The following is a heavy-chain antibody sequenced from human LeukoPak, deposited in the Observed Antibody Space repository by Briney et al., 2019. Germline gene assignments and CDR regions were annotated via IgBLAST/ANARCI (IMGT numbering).Heavy chain of an antibody. V-gene: IGHV3-48*03. CDR2: ISSSGSTI. D-gene: IGHD2-15*01. CDR3: ACSRGYFDY. Sequence: GGSLRLSCAASGFTFSNYEMTWGRQAPGKGLEWVSYISSSGSTIYYADSVKGRFTISRDNAKNSLYLQMNSLRTEDTAVYYCACSRGYFDYWRQGTLVTVSS. J-gene: IGHJ4*02. CDR1: GFTFSNYE.